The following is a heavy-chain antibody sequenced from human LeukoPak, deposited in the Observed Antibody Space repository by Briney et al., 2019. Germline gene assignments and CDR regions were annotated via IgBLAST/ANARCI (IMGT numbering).Heavy chain of an antibody. Sequence: GGSLRLSCAASGFIFSSYVMHWVRQAPGKGLEWVAVISFDGIIKYYGDSVKGRFTISRDNSKNTLYLQMNSLRPEDTAIYYCARARDGAGTLFDAFDLWGQGTIVTVSS. CDR3: ARARDGAGTLFDAFDL. J-gene: IGHJ3*01. CDR1: GFIFSSYV. V-gene: IGHV3-30*04. CDR2: ISFDGIIK. D-gene: IGHD5-24*01.